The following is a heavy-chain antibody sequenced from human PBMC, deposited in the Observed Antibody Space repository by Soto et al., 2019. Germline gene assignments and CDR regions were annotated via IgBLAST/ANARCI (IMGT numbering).Heavy chain of an antibody. V-gene: IGHV3-13*01. CDR3: ARLYSGIAAAGTDYYYYYGMDV. J-gene: IGHJ6*02. CDR1: GFTFSSYD. D-gene: IGHD6-13*01. Sequence: GGSLRLSCAASGFTFSSYDMHWVRQATGKGLEWVSAIGTAGDTYYPGSVKGRFTISRENAKNSLYLQMNSLRAEDTAVYYCARLYSGIAAAGTDYYYYYGMDVWGQGTTVTVSS. CDR2: IGTAGDT.